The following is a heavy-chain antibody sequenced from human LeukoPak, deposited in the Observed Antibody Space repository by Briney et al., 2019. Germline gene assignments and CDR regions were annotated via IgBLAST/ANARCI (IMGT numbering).Heavy chain of an antibody. CDR2: IKEDGSEK. Sequence: GGSLRLSCAASGFTFSSYWMSWVRQAPGKGLEWVANIKEDGSEKYYVDSVKGRFTISRDNAKNSLYLQMNSLRAEDTAVYYCARDGYRWLVDYWGQGTLVTVSS. D-gene: IGHD6-19*01. J-gene: IGHJ4*02. CDR1: GFTFSSYW. CDR3: ARDGYRWLVDY. V-gene: IGHV3-7*03.